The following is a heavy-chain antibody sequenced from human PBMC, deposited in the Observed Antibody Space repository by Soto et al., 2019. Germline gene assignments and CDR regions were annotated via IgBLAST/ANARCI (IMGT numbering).Heavy chain of an antibody. CDR2: IWYDGSRE. V-gene: IGHV3-33*01. CDR1: GFTFSRYG. D-gene: IGHD3-3*01. J-gene: IGHJ4*02. Sequence: QVQLVESGGGVVQPGRSLRLYCAAAGFTFSRYGMHWVRQAPGKGLEWVAVIWYDGSREFYADSVKGRFTISRENSKLYLQLTSLRAEDTAVYYCERDQLDRLKPRETRFFDCWGQGTLVTVSS. CDR3: ERDQLDRLKPRETRFFDC.